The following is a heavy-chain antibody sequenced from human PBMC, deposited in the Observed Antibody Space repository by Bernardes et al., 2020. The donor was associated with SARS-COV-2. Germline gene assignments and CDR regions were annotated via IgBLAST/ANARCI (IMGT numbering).Heavy chain of an antibody. D-gene: IGHD3-10*01. CDR2: IGTAGDT. Sequence: GGSLRLSCAASGFTLSSYDMHWVRQTTGKGLEWVSAIGTAGDTYYPGSVKGRFSISRENAKNSLYLQMKSLRDGDTAVYYCVRGGGDGNNLGDWFDTWGQGTLVTVSS. CDR1: GFTLSSYD. V-gene: IGHV3-13*01. J-gene: IGHJ5*02. CDR3: VRGGGDGNNLGDWFDT.